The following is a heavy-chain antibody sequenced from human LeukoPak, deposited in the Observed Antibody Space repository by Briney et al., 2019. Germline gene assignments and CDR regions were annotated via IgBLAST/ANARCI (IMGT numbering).Heavy chain of an antibody. CDR2: ISAYNGNT. D-gene: IGHD3-22*01. Sequence: ASVKVSCKASGYTFTSYGISWVRPAPGQGLEWMGWISAYNGNTNYAQKLQGRVTMTTDTSTSAAYMELRSLRSDDTAVYYCARVRDSSGYYPAEYFQHWGQGTLVTVSS. J-gene: IGHJ1*01. V-gene: IGHV1-18*01. CDR1: GYTFTSYG. CDR3: ARVRDSSGYYPAEYFQH.